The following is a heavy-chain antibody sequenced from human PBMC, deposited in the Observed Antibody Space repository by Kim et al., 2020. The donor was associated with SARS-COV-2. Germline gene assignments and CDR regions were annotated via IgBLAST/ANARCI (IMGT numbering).Heavy chain of an antibody. J-gene: IGHJ4*02. D-gene: IGHD3-22*01. Sequence: FQGRVTITRATSASTAYMELSSLRSEDTAVYYCARVPNYYDSSGSHFDYWGQGTLVTVSS. CDR3: ARVPNYYDSSGSHFDY. V-gene: IGHV1-3*01.